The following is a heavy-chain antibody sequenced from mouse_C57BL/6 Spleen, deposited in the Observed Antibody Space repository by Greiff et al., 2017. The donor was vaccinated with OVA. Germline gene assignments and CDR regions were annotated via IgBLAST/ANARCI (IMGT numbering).Heavy chain of an antibody. J-gene: IGHJ3*01. CDR3: TRASITTSWFAD. V-gene: IGHV5-9-1*02. CDR1: GFTFSSYA. CDR2: ISSGGDYI. Sequence: EVKLMESGEGLVKPGGSLKLSCAASGFTFSSYAMSWVRQTPEKRLEWVAYISSGGDYIYYADTVKGRFTISRDNARNTLYLQMSSLKSEDTAMYYCTRASITTSWFADWGKGTLVTVSA. D-gene: IGHD1-1*01.